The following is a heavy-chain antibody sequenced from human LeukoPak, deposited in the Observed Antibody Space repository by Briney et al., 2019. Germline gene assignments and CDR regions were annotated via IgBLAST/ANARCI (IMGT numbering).Heavy chain of an antibody. J-gene: IGHJ4*02. D-gene: IGHD3-16*01. CDR1: GYTFTSYD. Sequence: GASVKVSCKASGYTFTSYDINWVRQATGQGLEWMGWMNPNSGNTGYAQKFQGRVTMTRNTSISTAYMERSSLSSEVTAVYYCARIGSARNYWGQGTLVTVSS. CDR3: ARIGSARNY. CDR2: MNPNSGNT. V-gene: IGHV1-8*01.